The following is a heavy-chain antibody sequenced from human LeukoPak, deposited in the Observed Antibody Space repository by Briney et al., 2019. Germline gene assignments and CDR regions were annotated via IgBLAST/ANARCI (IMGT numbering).Heavy chain of an antibody. Sequence: KSSETLSLTCTVSGGSISSSSYYWGWIRQPPGKGLEWIGSIYYSGSTYYNPSLKSRVTISVDTSKNQFSLKLSSVTAAGTAVYYCARHKQWLVGGPDYWGQGTLVTVSS. D-gene: IGHD6-19*01. J-gene: IGHJ4*02. CDR3: ARHKQWLVGGPDY. V-gene: IGHV4-39*01. CDR1: GGSISSSSYY. CDR2: IYYSGST.